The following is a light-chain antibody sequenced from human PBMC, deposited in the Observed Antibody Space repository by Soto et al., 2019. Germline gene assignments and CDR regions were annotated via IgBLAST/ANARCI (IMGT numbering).Light chain of an antibody. V-gene: IGLV2-14*01. J-gene: IGLJ2*01. CDR1: SSDVGGYNY. CDR3: RSYTSSSTLVV. CDR2: DVN. Sequence: QSALTQPASVSGSPGQSITISCTGTSSDVGGYNYVSWYQQQPGKAPKLMIYDVNNRPSGVSNQFSGSKSGNTASLTISGLPAEDEADYYCRSYTSSSTLVVFGGGTKLTVL.